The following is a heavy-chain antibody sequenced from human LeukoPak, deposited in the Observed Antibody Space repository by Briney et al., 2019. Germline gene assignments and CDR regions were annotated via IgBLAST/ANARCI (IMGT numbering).Heavy chain of an antibody. V-gene: IGHV3-23*01. Sequence: LSGGSLRLSCAASGFTFSSYAMSWVRQAPRKGLGWVSGINGSGGSTYYADSVKGRFTISSDNFKNTLDLEMNSLRAEDTAVYYCAKSTPSLLSFDHWGQGTLVTVSS. CDR2: INGSGGST. J-gene: IGHJ4*02. CDR3: AKSTPSLLSFDH. CDR1: GFTFSSYA. D-gene: IGHD2-21*01.